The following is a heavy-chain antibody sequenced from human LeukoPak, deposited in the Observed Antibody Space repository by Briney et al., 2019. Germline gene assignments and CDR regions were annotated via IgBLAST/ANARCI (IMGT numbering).Heavy chain of an antibody. CDR2: IIPIFGTA. J-gene: IGHJ6*03. D-gene: IGHD5-18*01. CDR3: ARDRRHTAMASYYYYYYMDV. V-gene: IGHV1-69*05. Sequence: GASVKVSCKASGGTFSSYAISWVRQAPGQGLEWMGGIIPIFGTANYAQKFQGRVTITTDESTSTAYMELSSLRSEDTVVYYCARDRRHTAMASYYYYYYMDVWGKGTTVTVSS. CDR1: GGTFSSYA.